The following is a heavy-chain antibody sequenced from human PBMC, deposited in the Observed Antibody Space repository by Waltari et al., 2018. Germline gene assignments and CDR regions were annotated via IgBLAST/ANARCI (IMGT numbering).Heavy chain of an antibody. Sequence: QVQLQESGPGLVKPSETLSLTCTVSGYSISSGYYWGWIRQPPGKGLEWIGTIDHSGSTYYNPSLKSRVTISVDTSKNQFSLKLSSVTAADTAVYYCARGDLGELSLSRFDYWGQGTLVTVSS. CDR3: ARGDLGELSLSRFDY. V-gene: IGHV4-38-2*02. CDR1: GYSISSGYY. D-gene: IGHD3-16*02. J-gene: IGHJ4*02. CDR2: IDHSGST.